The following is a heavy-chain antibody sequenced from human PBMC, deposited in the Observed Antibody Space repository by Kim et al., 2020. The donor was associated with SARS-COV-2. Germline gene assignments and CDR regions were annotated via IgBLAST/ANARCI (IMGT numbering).Heavy chain of an antibody. CDR3: AKDRFTVTHNYYYYGMDV. J-gene: IGHJ6*02. CDR1: GFTFSSYA. V-gene: IGHV3-23*01. CDR2: ISGSGGST. D-gene: IGHD4-17*01. Sequence: GGSLRLSCAASGFTFSSYAMSWVRQAPGKGLEWVSAISGSGGSTYYADSVKGRFTISRDNSKNTLYLQMNSLRAEDTAVYYCAKDRFTVTHNYYYYGMDVWGQGTTVTVSS.